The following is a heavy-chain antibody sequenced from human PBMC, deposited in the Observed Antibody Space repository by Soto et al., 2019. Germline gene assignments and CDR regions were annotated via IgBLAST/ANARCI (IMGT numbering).Heavy chain of an antibody. J-gene: IGHJ6*02. CDR3: YADPNAVMDV. V-gene: IGHV4-39*01. CDR1: GGSISTRSYY. CDR2: IYYSGNT. Sequence: SETLSLTCTVSGGSISTRSYYWGWIRQPPGKGLEWIASIYYSGNTYYNPSLKSRVTVSVDTSKNQFSLKLSSVTAADTAVYYCYADPNAVMDVWGQGTTVTVSS.